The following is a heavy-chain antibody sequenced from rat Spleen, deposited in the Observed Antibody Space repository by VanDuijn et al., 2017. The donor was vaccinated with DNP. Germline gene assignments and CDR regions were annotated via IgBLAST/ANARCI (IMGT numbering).Heavy chain of an antibody. CDR1: GYSIISNY. V-gene: IGHV3-1*01. CDR2: ISYSGST. CDR3: ARLRLEWEVRAMDA. D-gene: IGHD1-1*01. Sequence: EVQLQESGPGLVKPSQSLSLTCSVTGYSIISNYWGWIRKFPGNKMEWIGHISYSGSTTYNPSLKSRISITRDTSKNHFFLQLNSLTTEDTATYYCARLRLEWEVRAMDAWGRGTSVTVSS. J-gene: IGHJ4*01.